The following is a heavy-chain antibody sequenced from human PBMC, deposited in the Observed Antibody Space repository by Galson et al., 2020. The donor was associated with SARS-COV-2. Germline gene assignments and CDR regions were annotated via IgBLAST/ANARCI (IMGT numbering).Heavy chain of an antibody. D-gene: IGHD1-26*01. CDR1: DGSISGISYY. Sequence: SETLSLTCAVSDGSISGISYYWSWIRQPAGKGLEWIGRIHSSGSTNSNPSLKSRVTISVDTSKNQFSLKLSSMTAADTAVYYCARESRWDLYFDHWGQGTLVTVSS. J-gene: IGHJ4*02. V-gene: IGHV4-61*02. CDR3: ARESRWDLYFDH. CDR2: IHSSGST.